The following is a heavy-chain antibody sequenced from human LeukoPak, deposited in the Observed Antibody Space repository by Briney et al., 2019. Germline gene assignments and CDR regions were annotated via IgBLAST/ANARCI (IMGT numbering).Heavy chain of an antibody. CDR2: IYYSGST. D-gene: IGHD3-3*01. CDR1: GGSFSGYY. Sequence: PSETLSLTCAVYGGSFSGYYWSWIRQPPGKGLEWIGSIYYSGSTYYNPSLKSRVTISVDTSKNQFSLKLSSVTAADTAVYYCARHPDYDFWSGYGYFDYWGQGTLVTVSS. CDR3: ARHPDYDFWSGYGYFDY. V-gene: IGHV4-34*01. J-gene: IGHJ4*02.